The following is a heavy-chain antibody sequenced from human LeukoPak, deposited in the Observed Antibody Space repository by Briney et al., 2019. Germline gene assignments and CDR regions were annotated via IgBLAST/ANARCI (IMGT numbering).Heavy chain of an antibody. CDR2: INPNSGDT. CDR3: ARGEVVPAIGWFDP. J-gene: IGHJ5*02. CDR1: GFTFSGSA. V-gene: IGHV1-2*06. Sequence: ASVKVSCKASGFTFSGSAVHWVRQAPGQGLEWMGRINPNSGDTNYAQKFQGRVTMTRDTSITTAYMELSRLRSDDTAVYYCARGEVVPAIGWFDPWGQGTLVTVSS. D-gene: IGHD2-2*01.